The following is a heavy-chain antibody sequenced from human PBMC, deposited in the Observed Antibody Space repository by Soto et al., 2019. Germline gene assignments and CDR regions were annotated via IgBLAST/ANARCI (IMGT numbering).Heavy chain of an antibody. Sequence: RXSVKVSFKASRYTFTSYAMHWVRQAPGQRLEWMGWINAGNGNTKYLQKFQGRVTITRDTSASTAYMELSSLRSEDTAVYYCARDLYSNYYYGMDVWGQGTTVTVSS. CDR2: INAGNGNT. V-gene: IGHV1-3*01. J-gene: IGHJ6*02. CDR1: RYTFTSYA. CDR3: ARDLYSNYYYGMDV. D-gene: IGHD6-13*01.